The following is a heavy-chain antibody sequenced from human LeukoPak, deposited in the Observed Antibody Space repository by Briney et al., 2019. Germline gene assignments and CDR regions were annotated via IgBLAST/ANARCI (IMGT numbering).Heavy chain of an antibody. CDR1: GGTFSSYA. CDR3: ARDRGRQQLVSSY. J-gene: IGHJ4*02. V-gene: IGHV1-3*01. Sequence: ASVKVSCKASGGTFSSYAISWVRQAPGQRLEWMGWINAGNGNTKFSQKFQGRVTITRDTSASTAYMELRSLRSDDTAVYYCARDRGRQQLVSSYWGQGTLVTVSS. CDR2: INAGNGNT. D-gene: IGHD6-13*01.